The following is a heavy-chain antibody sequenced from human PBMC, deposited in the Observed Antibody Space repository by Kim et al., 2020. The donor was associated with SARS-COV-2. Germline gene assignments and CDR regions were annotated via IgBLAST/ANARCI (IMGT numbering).Heavy chain of an antibody. J-gene: IGHJ3*02. CDR2: INPSGGST. D-gene: IGHD3-9*01. V-gene: IGHV1-46*01. CDR1: GYTFTSYC. CDR3: ARSRGHYDILTGYYSVSNDAFDI. Sequence: ASVKVSCKASGYTFTSYCMHWVRQAPGQGLEWMGIINPSGGSTRYAQKFQGRVTMTRDTSTSTVYMELSSLRSEDTAVYYCARSRGHYDILTGYYSVSNDAFDIWGQGTMVTVSS.